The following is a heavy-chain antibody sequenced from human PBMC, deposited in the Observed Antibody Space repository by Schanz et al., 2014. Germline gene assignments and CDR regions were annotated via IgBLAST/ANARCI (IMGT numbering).Heavy chain of an antibody. Sequence: EVQLVESGGGLVQPGGSLRLSCAASGFTFSIHYMSWVRQAPGKGLEWVAKIKPDGSEKLYVDSVRGRFAVSRDNVKNLLYLEMNSLRIEDTAEYHCVKEEWSRFDPWGQGTLVTVSS. J-gene: IGHJ5*02. CDR3: VKEEWSRFDP. CDR2: IKPDGSEK. D-gene: IGHD3-3*01. CDR1: GFTFSIHY. V-gene: IGHV3-7*01.